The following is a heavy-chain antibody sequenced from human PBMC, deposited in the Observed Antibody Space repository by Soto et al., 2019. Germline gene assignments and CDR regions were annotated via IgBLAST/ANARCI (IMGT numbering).Heavy chain of an antibody. Sequence: QVQLVQSGAEVKKPGSSVKVSCKASGGTFSSYTISWVRQAPGQGLEWMGRIIPILGIANYAQKFRGRVTHTADKPNRTAYMELSKLRSEETAVYVCASRQGGPAHATLWVDYWGQGTLVTVSS. CDR3: ASRQGGPAHATLWVDY. J-gene: IGHJ4*02. V-gene: IGHV1-69*02. CDR2: IIPILGIA. D-gene: IGHD2-15*01. CDR1: GGTFSSYT.